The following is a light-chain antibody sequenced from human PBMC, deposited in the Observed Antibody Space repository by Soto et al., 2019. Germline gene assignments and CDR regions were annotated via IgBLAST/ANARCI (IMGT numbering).Light chain of an antibody. CDR1: QGISSY. CDR3: QLYYSYPVA. CDR2: AAS. J-gene: IGKJ1*01. Sequence: AIRMTQSPSSLSASTGDRVTITCRASQGISSYLAWYQQKPGKAPKLLIYAASTLQSGVPSRFSGSGSGTDFTLTISCLQSEDFATYYCQLYYSYPVAFGQGTKVEIK. V-gene: IGKV1-8*01.